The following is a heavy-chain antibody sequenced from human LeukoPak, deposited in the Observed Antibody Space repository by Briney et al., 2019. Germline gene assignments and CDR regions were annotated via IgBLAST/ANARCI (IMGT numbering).Heavy chain of an antibody. Sequence: GGSLRLSCAASGFTFSSYAMSWVRQAPGKGREWVSAISGSGGSTYYADSVKGRFTISRDNSKNTLYLQMNSLRAEDTAVYYCAKGVDSSGYISSPFDYWGQGTLVTVSS. CDR3: AKGVDSSGYISSPFDY. D-gene: IGHD3-22*01. CDR1: GFTFSSYA. J-gene: IGHJ4*02. V-gene: IGHV3-23*01. CDR2: ISGSGGST.